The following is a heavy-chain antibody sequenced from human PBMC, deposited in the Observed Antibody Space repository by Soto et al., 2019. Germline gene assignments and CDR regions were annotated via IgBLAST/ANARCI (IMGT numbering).Heavy chain of an antibody. J-gene: IGHJ5*02. D-gene: IGHD3-9*01. CDR3: ARPYYDILTGPTGGPNWFDP. Sequence: QLQLQESGPGLVKPSETLSLTCTVSGGSISSSSYYWGWIRQPPGKGLEWIGSIYYSGSTYYNPSLKSRVTIAVDTSKNQFPLKLSAVTAADTAVYYCARPYYDILTGPTGGPNWFDPWGQGTLVTVSS. V-gene: IGHV4-39*01. CDR2: IYYSGST. CDR1: GGSISSSSYY.